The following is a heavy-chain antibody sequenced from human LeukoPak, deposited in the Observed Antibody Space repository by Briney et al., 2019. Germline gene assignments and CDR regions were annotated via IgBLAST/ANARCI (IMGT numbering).Heavy chain of an antibody. D-gene: IGHD3-22*01. Sequence: PGGSLRLSCAASGITFSNYAMNWVRRAPGKGLEWVSTISGSGGSAYYVDSVKGRFTISRDNSRNTLYLQMNSLRAEDTAVYYCTRDLEAITMIVAARDIWGQGTMVTVSS. J-gene: IGHJ3*02. CDR1: GITFSNYA. CDR3: TRDLEAITMIVAARDI. CDR2: ISGSGGSA. V-gene: IGHV3-23*01.